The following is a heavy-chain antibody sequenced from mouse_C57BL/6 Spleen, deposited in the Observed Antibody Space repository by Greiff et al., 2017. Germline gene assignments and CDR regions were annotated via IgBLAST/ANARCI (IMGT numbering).Heavy chain of an antibody. CDR3: ARGTTGY. CDR2: IYPSDGET. V-gene: IGHV1-61*01. J-gene: IGHJ2*01. CDR1: GYTFTSYW. Sequence: VQLQQPGAELVRPGSSVKLSCKASGYTFTSYWMAWVKQRPGQGLEWIGNIYPSDGETHYNQKFKDKATLPVDKSSSTAYMQLSSLTSEDSAVCYGARGTTGYWGQGTTLTVSS. D-gene: IGHD1-1*01.